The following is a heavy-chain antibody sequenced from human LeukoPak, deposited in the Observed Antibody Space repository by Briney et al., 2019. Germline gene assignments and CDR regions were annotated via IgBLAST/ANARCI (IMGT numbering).Heavy chain of an antibody. D-gene: IGHD4-17*01. CDR2: IKSKTGGGTT. Sequence: GGSLRLSCAASGFTFSNAWMSWVRQAPGKGLEWVGRIKSKTGGGTTDYAAPVKGRFTISRDNSKNTLYLQMNSLKTEDTAAYYCTAVTTGAFDIWGQGTMVTVSS. J-gene: IGHJ3*02. CDR1: GFTFSNAW. CDR3: TAVTTGAFDI. V-gene: IGHV3-15*01.